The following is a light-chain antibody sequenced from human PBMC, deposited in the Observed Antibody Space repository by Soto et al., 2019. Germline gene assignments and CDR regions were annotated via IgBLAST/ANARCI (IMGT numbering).Light chain of an antibody. J-gene: IGKJ1*01. Sequence: EILLTQYQGSLSLSPEERATLSCRASQSVSSSYLAWYQQKPGQAPRLLIYGASSRATGIPDRFSGSGSGTDFTLTISRLEPEDFAVYYCQQYGSSRTFGQGTKVDIK. CDR1: QSVSSSY. V-gene: IGKV3-20*01. CDR3: QQYGSSRT. CDR2: GAS.